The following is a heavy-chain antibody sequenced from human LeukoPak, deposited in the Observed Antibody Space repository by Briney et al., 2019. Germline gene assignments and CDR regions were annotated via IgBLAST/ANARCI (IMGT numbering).Heavy chain of an antibody. V-gene: IGHV3-23*01. CDR2: ISGSGGST. CDR1: GFTFSSYA. CDR3: ARSPYDFRSGYPKDYYYYMDV. D-gene: IGHD3-3*01. Sequence: GGSLRLSCAASGFTFSSYAMSWVRQAPGKGLEWVSAISGSGGSTYYADSVKGLFTISRDNSKNTLYLQMNSLRAEDTAVYYCARSPYDFRSGYPKDYYYYMDVWGKGTTVTVSS. J-gene: IGHJ6*03.